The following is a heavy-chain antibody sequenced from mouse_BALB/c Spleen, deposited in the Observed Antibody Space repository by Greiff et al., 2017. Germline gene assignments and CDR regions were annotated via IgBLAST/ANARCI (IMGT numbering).Heavy chain of an antibody. Sequence: QVQLKESGPELVKPGASVKISCKASGYAFSSSWMNWVKQRPGQGLEWIGRIYPGDGDTNYNGKFKGKATLTADKSSSTAYMQLSSLTSVDSAVYFCARRAYYGYVYYAMDYWGQGTSVTVSS. V-gene: IGHV1-82*01. CDR1: GYAFSSSW. D-gene: IGHD1-2*01. J-gene: IGHJ4*01. CDR3: ARRAYYGYVYYAMDY. CDR2: IYPGDGDT.